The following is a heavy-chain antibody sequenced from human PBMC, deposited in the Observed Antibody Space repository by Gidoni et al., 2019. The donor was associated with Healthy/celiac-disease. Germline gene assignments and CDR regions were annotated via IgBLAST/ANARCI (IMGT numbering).Heavy chain of an antibody. CDR1: GGTFSSYT. J-gene: IGHJ4*02. CDR2: IIPILGIA. Sequence: QVQLVQSGAEVKKPGSSVKVSCKASGGTFSSYTISWVRQAPGQGLEWMGRIIPILGIANDAQKFQGRVTITADKSTSTAYMELSSLRSEDTAVYYCATRIAAAGDPIDYWGQGTLVTVSS. V-gene: IGHV1-69*02. D-gene: IGHD6-13*01. CDR3: ATRIAAAGDPIDY.